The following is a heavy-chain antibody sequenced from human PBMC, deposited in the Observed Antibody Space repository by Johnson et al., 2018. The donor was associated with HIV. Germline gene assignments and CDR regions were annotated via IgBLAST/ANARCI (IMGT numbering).Heavy chain of an antibody. CDR3: TTERTRGQWLDKGAFDI. CDR1: GFTFSSYG. J-gene: IGHJ3*02. Sequence: VQVLESGGGVVQPGRSLRLSCAASGFTFSSYGMHWVRQAPGKGLEWLAVISYDVSNKYYADSVKGRFTISRDDSKNTLNLQMNSLKTEDTAVYYCTTERTRGQWLDKGAFDIWGQGTMVTVSS. V-gene: IGHV3-30*03. D-gene: IGHD6-19*01. CDR2: ISYDVSNK.